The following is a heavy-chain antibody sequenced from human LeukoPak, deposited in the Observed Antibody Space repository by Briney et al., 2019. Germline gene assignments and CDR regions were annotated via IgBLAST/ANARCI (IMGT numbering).Heavy chain of an antibody. J-gene: IGHJ4*02. CDR1: GFTSDDYA. CDR3: AKDTGYSYGPFDY. CDR2: ISWNSHTI. Sequence: GRSLRLSCAASGFTSDDYAMHWVRQAPGKGLEWVSGISWNSHTIGYADSVKGRFTISRDNAKNSLYLQMNSLRAEDTALYYCAKDTGYSYGPFDYWGQGTLVTVSS. D-gene: IGHD5-18*01. V-gene: IGHV3-9*02.